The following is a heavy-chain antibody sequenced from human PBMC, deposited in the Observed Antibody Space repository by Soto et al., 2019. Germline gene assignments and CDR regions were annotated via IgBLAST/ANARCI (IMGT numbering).Heavy chain of an antibody. CDR3: AKGLTGAPYYAMDV. J-gene: IGHJ6*02. V-gene: IGHV3-23*01. Sequence: EVQLLESGGGLVQPGGSLRLSCAASGFTFSSYAMSWVRQAPGKGLEWVSAITGSGGRTYYADSVKGRFTISRDNSKTPLYLQMNSRRAEDTAVYYCAKGLTGAPYYAMDVWGQGTTVTVSS. CDR1: GFTFSSYA. CDR2: ITGSGGRT. D-gene: IGHD7-27*01.